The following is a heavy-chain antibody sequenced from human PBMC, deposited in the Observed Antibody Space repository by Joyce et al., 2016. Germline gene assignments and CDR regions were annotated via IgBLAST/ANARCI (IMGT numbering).Heavy chain of an antibody. V-gene: IGHV4-34*01. CDR2: INNSGVT. D-gene: IGHD6-19*01. J-gene: IGHJ4*02. Sequence: QVQLQQWGAGLLKPSETLSLTCAVSGGPFRGFFGTWVRQPPGKGLEWIGDINNSGVTHYSPSLRTRVTLSVDTSKDQFSLKLTALSAADTAVYYCARSQWLAPLMYWGQGTPVTVSS. CDR3: ARSQWLAPLMY. CDR1: GGPFRGFF.